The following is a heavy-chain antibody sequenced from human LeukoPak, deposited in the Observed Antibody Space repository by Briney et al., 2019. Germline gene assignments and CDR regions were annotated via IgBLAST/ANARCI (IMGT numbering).Heavy chain of an antibody. CDR3: ARGVSD. CDR2: IKQDGSEK. V-gene: IGHV3-7*02. J-gene: IGHJ4*02. CDR1: GFTFSNYW. D-gene: IGHD2-8*01. Sequence: GGSLRLSCAASGFTFSNYWMNWVRQAPGKGLEWVANIKQDGSEKFYVDSVKGRFTISRDNAKNSVFLQMNSLRAEDTAVHYCARGVSDWGQGTLVTVSS.